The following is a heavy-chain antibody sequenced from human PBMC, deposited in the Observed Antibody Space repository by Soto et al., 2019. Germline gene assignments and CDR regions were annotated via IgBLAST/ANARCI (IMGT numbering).Heavy chain of an antibody. CDR2: IYFRGNS. V-gene: IGHV4-30-4*01. CDR3: ARSGGTNSWYGVFDF. D-gene: IGHD1-7*01. CDR1: GDSITSSPYY. Sequence: QVQLQQSGPGLVKPSQTLSVTCTVSGDSITSSPYYWSWVRQLPGRGLEWIGYIYFRGNSYYNPSLTSRVTISLDRSKNQFSLELNSVTAADTALYFCARSGGTNSWYGVFDFWGQGTLVNVSS. J-gene: IGHJ4*02.